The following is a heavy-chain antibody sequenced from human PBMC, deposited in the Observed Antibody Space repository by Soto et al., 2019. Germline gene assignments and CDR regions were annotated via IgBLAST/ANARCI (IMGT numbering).Heavy chain of an antibody. J-gene: IGHJ4*02. CDR2: INSDGSST. V-gene: IGHV3-74*01. D-gene: IGHD4-17*01. CDR3: ATEGYGGNSFDY. Sequence: TGGSLRLSCASSGFTFISYWMHWVRQAPGKGLVWVSRINSDGSSTSYVDSVKGRFTISRDNAKNTLYLQMNSLSVEDTAVYYCATEGYGGNSFDYWGQGTLVTVSS. CDR1: GFTFISYW.